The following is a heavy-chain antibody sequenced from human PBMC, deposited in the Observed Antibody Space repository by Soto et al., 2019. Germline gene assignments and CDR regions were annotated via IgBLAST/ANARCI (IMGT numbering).Heavy chain of an antibody. CDR1: GGYISSDYW. CDR2: IFHSGST. Sequence: PSETLSLTCAVSGGYISSDYWWGWVRQPPGKGLEWIGEIFHSGSTNYNPSLKSRVTISIDKSKKQFSLKLSSVTAADTAVYYCARREIQGPIDYWGQGTLVTVSS. V-gene: IGHV4-4*02. D-gene: IGHD1-26*01. J-gene: IGHJ4*02. CDR3: ARREIQGPIDY.